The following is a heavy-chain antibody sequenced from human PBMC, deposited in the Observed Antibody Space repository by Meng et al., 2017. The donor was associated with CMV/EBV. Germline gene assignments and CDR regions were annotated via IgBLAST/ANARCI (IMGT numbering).Heavy chain of an antibody. CDR3: ATTWDDCGGDCYSLYYYGMDV. V-gene: IGHV3-48*04. Sequence: GESLKISCAASGFTFSSYSMNWVRQAPGKGLEWVSYISSSSSTIYYADSVKGRFTISRDNAKNSLYQQMNSLRAEDTAVYYCATTWDDCGGDCYSLYYYGMDVWGQGTTVTVSS. CDR1: GFTFSSYS. J-gene: IGHJ6*02. CDR2: ISSSSSTI. D-gene: IGHD2-21*01.